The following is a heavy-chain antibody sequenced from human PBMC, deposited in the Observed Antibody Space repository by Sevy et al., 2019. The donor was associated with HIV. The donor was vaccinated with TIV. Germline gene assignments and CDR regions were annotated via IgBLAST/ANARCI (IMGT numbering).Heavy chain of an antibody. D-gene: IGHD6-19*01. CDR2: ISGGGGST. V-gene: IGHV3-23*01. CDR1: VFTFSSYA. J-gene: IGHJ4*02. Sequence: GGSLRLSCAASVFTFSSYAMNWVRQAPGKGLEWVSVISGGGGSTYYADSVKGRFTISRDNSKNTLYLQMNSLRAEDTAVYYCAKGSSGPVGIAVAGYLFDYWGQGTLVTVSS. CDR3: AKGSSGPVGIAVAGYLFDY.